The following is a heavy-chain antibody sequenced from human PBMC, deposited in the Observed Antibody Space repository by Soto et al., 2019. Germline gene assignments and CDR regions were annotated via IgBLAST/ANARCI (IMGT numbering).Heavy chain of an antibody. V-gene: IGHV4-31*03. CDR1: GGPISSGGYY. D-gene: IGHD4-17*01. CDR3: ARVQPYDYGANSGWFDP. J-gene: IGHJ5*02. Sequence: QVQLQESGPGLVTPSQALSLTCSVSGGPISSGGYYWSWIRQHPGKGLEWIGYIFYSGATYYNPSLNSRSFTSVDTSKNQFSLRLSSVTAADTAVYYCARVQPYDYGANSGWFDPWGQGTLVTVSA. CDR2: IFYSGAT.